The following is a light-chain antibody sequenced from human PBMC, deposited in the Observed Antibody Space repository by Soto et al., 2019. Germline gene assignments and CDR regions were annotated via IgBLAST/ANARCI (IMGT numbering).Light chain of an antibody. CDR1: QDILSW. J-gene: IGKJ3*01. CDR3: QQANTFPIT. Sequence: DIQMTQSPSSVSASVGDTVTITCRASQDILSWVAWYQQKQGEAPRLLIYASSNLQSGVPSRFRGSRSGTDFSLTISSLQPEDFATYYCQQANTFPITFGPGTRLDIK. V-gene: IGKV1-12*01. CDR2: ASS.